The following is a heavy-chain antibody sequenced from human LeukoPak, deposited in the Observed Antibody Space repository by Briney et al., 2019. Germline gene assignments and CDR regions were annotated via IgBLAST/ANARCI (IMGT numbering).Heavy chain of an antibody. J-gene: IGHJ3*02. Sequence: ASVKVPCKVSGYTLTELSMHWVRQAPGKGLEWMGGFDPEDGETIYAQKFQGRVTMTEDTSTDTAYMELSSLRSEDTAVYYCATDNSQDFYVWGSYRIDAFDIWGQGTMVTVSS. CDR2: FDPEDGET. V-gene: IGHV1-24*01. CDR1: GYTLTELS. CDR3: ATDNSQDFYVWGSYRIDAFDI. D-gene: IGHD3-16*02.